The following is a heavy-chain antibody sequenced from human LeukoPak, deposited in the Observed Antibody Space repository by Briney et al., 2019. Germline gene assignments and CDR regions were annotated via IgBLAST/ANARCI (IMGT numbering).Heavy chain of an antibody. D-gene: IGHD6-19*01. Sequence: PGGSLRLSCAASGLTFSTYWMHWVRQAPGKGLVWVSHINTDGSSTTYADSVKGRFTISRDNAKNTLYLQMNSLRGEDTAVYYCTRSGYSSGFDYWGQGTLVTVSS. CDR3: TRSGYSSGFDY. CDR2: INTDGSST. CDR1: GLTFSTYW. J-gene: IGHJ4*02. V-gene: IGHV3-74*01.